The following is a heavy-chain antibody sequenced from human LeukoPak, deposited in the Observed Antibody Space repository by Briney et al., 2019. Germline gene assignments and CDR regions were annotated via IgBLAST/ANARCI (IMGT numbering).Heavy chain of an antibody. V-gene: IGHV4-39*01. J-gene: IGHJ5*02. CDR2: MYYSGSA. Sequence: SETLSLTCSVSGGSISSPGYYWGWVRQYPGKGLEWIGSMYYSGSAYRKPSLRRRVTLSRDTSKNQLSLQLSSVTAADTAVYYCARHHSALNRYDPWGRGTLVIVSS. CDR3: ARHHSALNRYDP. CDR1: GGSISSPGYY. D-gene: IGHD2-15*01.